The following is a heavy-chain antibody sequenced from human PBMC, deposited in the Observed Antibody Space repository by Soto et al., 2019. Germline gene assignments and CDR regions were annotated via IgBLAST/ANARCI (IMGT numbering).Heavy chain of an antibody. CDR2: MNPNSGNT. CDR1: GYTFTSYD. CDR3: ASNLYRDNVDH. Sequence: ASVKVSCKASGYTFTSYDINWVRQAPGQGLEWMGWMNPNSGNTVYAQKFQGRVTMTRNTSISTAYMELSSLRSEDTAVYYCASNLYRDNVDHWGQGPQVTVS. V-gene: IGHV1-8*01. J-gene: IGHJ4*02. D-gene: IGHD4-17*01.